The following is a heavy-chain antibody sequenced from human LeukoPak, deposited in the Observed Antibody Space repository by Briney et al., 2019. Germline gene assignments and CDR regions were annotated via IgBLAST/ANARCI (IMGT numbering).Heavy chain of an antibody. V-gene: IGHV1-2*02. D-gene: IGHD1-26*01. CDR2: INPNSGGT. CDR1: GYTFTGYY. CDR3: ARAARVGATTCWFDP. J-gene: IGHJ5*02. Sequence: ASVKVSCKASGYTFTGYYMHWVRQAPGQGLEWMGWINPNSGGTNYAQKFQGRVTMTRDTSISTAYMELSRLRSDDTAVYYCARAARVGATTCWFDPWAREPWSPSPQ.